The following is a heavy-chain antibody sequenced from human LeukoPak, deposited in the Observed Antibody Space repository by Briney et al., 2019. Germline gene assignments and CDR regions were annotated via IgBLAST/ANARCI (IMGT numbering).Heavy chain of an antibody. J-gene: IGHJ4*02. V-gene: IGHV3-53*01. Sequence: GGSLRLSCAASGFTVSSHYMSWVRQAPGKGLEWVSVIYSIGSTYYSDSVKGRFTISRDNSKNTLYLQMNSLRAEDTAVYYCARAIVGTTTRIVEVWDYWGQGTLVTVSS. CDR1: GFTVSSHY. CDR3: ARAIVGTTTRIVEVWDY. CDR2: IYSIGST. D-gene: IGHD1-26*01.